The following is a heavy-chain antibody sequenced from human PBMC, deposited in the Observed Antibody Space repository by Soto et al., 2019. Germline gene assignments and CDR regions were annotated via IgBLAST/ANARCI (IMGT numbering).Heavy chain of an antibody. CDR2: ISGSSDNT. CDR3: ATITMMT. J-gene: IGHJ5*02. Sequence: QVQLVESGGGLVKPGGSLRLSCAASGFTFSDYYMSWIRQAPGKGLEWLSYISGSSDNTNYADSVRGRFTISRDNAKKSLYLEMNSLRAEDTAVYYCATITMMTWGQGTLVTVSS. CDR1: GFTFSDYY. D-gene: IGHD3-22*01. V-gene: IGHV3-11*06.